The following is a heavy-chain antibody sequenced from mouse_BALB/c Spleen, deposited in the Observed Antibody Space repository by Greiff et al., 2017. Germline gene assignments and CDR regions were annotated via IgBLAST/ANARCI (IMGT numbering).Heavy chain of an antibody. V-gene: IGHV5-6*01. D-gene: IGHD2-4*01. CDR2: ISSGGSYT. CDR1: GFTFSSYG. J-gene: IGHJ4*01. CDR3: ASDYDGYYYAMDY. Sequence: EVQRVESGGGLVQPGGSRKLSCAASGFTFSSYGMSWVRQTPDKRLEWVATISSGGSYTYYPDSVKGRFTISRDNAKNTLYLQMSSLKSEDTAMYYCASDYDGYYYAMDYWGQGTSVTVSS.